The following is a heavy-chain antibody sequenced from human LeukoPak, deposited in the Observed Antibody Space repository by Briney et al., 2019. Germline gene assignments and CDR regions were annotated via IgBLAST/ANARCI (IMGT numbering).Heavy chain of an antibody. J-gene: IGHJ4*02. D-gene: IGHD4-17*01. CDR3: ARDGAGPRHDYGDYTFDY. Sequence: SETLSLTCTVSGDSTGSYSWNWIRQPPGKGLEWIGYVYHTGSTNYNPSLKSRVTISVDTSKSQFSLKLSSVTAADTAVYYCARDGAGPRHDYGDYTFDYWGQGALVSVSA. CDR1: GDSTGSYS. V-gene: IGHV4-59*01. CDR2: VYHTGST.